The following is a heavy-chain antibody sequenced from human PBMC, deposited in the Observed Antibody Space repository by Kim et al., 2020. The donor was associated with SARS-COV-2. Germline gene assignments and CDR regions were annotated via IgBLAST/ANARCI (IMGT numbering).Heavy chain of an antibody. J-gene: IGHJ6*02. D-gene: IGHD6-13*01. CDR3: ATGKTAGGRYYGMDV. V-gene: IGHV1-24*01. Sequence: QKFQGRVTMTEDTATDTAYMELSSLRSEDTAVYYCATGKTAGGRYYGMDVWGQGTTVTVSS.